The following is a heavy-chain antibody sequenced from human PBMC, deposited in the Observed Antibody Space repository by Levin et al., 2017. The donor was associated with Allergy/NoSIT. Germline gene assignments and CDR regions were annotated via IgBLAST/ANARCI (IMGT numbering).Heavy chain of an antibody. CDR3: SLGNTWYLDN. J-gene: IGHJ4*02. CDR1: GYTFSGQC. Sequence: ASVKVSCTAPGYTFSGQCMHWVRQAPGQGPEWMGWINPKSGGTKYAQKFQGRVTMTRDTSISTAYMELDRLTSDDTAIYYCSLGNTWYLDNWGQGTPVTVSS. CDR2: INPKSGGT. D-gene: IGHD2-2*02. V-gene: IGHV1-2*02.